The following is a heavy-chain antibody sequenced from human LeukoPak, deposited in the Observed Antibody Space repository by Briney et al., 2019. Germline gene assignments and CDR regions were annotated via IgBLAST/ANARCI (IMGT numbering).Heavy chain of an antibody. Sequence: GGSLRLSCAASGFTFSNYAMSWVRQAPGKGLEWVSAISESGGGSTYYADSVKGRFTISRDNSKNTLYLQMNSLRAEDTAVYYCAKDHSYGSGWFSVGYWGQGALVTVSS. CDR2: ISESGGGST. CDR3: AKDHSYGSGWFSVGY. V-gene: IGHV3-23*01. D-gene: IGHD6-19*01. J-gene: IGHJ4*02. CDR1: GFTFSNYA.